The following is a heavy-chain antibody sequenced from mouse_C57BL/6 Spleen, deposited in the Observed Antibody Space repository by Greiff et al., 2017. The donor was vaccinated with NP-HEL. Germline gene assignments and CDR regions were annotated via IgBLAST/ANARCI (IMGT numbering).Heavy chain of an antibody. CDR3: TRRGDYDDPFAY. Sequence: VQLQQSGAELVRPGASVTLSCKASGYTFTDYEMHWVKQTPVHGLEWIGAIDPVTGGTAYNQKFKGKAILTADKSSSTAYMELRSLTSEDSAVYYCTRRGDYDDPFAYWGQGTLVTVSA. D-gene: IGHD2-4*01. J-gene: IGHJ3*01. V-gene: IGHV1-15*01. CDR1: GYTFTDYE. CDR2: IDPVTGGT.